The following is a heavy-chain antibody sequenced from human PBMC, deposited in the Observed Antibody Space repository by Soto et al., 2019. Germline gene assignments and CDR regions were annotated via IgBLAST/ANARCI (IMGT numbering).Heavy chain of an antibody. V-gene: IGHV1-18*01. Sequence: QVQLVQSGAEGKKPGASVKVSCQASGYTFTSYGISWVRQAPGQGLEWMGWISDYNGNTNYAQKLQGRVTMTTDTSTSTAYMELRSLRSDDTAVYYCARDQEGAERVWFDPWGQGTLVTVSS. J-gene: IGHJ5*02. CDR3: ARDQEGAERVWFDP. CDR1: GYTFTSYG. D-gene: IGHD3-16*01. CDR2: ISDYNGNT.